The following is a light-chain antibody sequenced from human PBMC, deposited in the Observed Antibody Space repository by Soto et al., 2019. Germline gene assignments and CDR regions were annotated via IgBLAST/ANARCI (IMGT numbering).Light chain of an antibody. CDR2: SNN. CDR3: AAWDDSLNGNV. CDR1: SSNIGSNT. Sequence: QSVLTQPPSASATPGQRVTISCSGSSSNIGSNTVNWYQHLPGTAPKVLIYSNNQRPSGVPDRFSGSKSGTSASLAISGLQSEDEADYYCAAWDDSLNGNVFGTGTKLTVL. V-gene: IGLV1-44*01. J-gene: IGLJ1*01.